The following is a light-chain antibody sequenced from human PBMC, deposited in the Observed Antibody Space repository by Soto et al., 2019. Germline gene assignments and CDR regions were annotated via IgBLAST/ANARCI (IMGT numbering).Light chain of an antibody. J-gene: IGKJ4*01. CDR3: QHYNGH. CDR2: DAS. V-gene: IGKV1-5*01. CDR1: QSIGKW. Sequence: DIQMTQSPSILSASVGDGVTITCRASQSIGKWLAWYQQKPGKAPKVLIYDASTLESGVPSRFSGGRSGTEFTRSISSLQPDDFATYYCQHYNGHFGGGTKVDIK.